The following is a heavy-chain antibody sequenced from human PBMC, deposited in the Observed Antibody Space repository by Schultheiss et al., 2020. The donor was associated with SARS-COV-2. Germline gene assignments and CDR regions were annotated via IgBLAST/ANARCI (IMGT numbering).Heavy chain of an antibody. CDR2: IYYSGST. Sequence: SQTLSLTCTVSGGSISSYYWSWIRQPPGKGLEWIGYIYYSGSTNYNPSLKSRVTISVDTSKNQFSLKLSSVTAADTAVYYCARHKTPWYFDLWGRGTLVTVSS. V-gene: IGHV4-59*08. CDR3: ARHKTPWYFDL. J-gene: IGHJ2*01. CDR1: GGSISSYY.